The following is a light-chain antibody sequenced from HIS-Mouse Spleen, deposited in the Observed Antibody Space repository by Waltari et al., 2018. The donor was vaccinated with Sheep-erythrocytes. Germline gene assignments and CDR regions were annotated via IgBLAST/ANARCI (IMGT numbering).Light chain of an antibody. V-gene: IGLV3-1*01. CDR3: QAWDSSTAWNVV. CDR1: KLGDKY. CDR2: QDS. J-gene: IGLJ2*01. Sequence: SYELTQPPSVSVSPVQTASIPCSGDKLGDKYACWYQQKPGQSPVLVIYQDSKRPSGIPERFSGSNSGNTATLTISGTQAMDEADYYCQAWDSSTAWNVVFGGGTKLTVL.